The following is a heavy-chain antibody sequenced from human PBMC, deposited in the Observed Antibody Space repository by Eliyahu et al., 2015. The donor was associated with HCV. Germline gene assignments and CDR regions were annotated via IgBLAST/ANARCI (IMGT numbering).Heavy chain of an antibody. CDR3: AKVGQQCLVGRYYFDH. V-gene: IGHV3-23*01. CDR1: GFTFSPCA. D-gene: IGHD6-19*01. Sequence: EVQLLESGGDLVQPGGSLXVSCASXGFTFSPCAXGWVRQAPGKGLEXVSXISGTGGSTWYADSVKGRFTISRDNSKTTLYLEMNRLRAEDTAVYYCAKVGQQCLVGRYYFDHWGQGTLVTVSS. J-gene: IGHJ4*02. CDR2: ISGTGGST.